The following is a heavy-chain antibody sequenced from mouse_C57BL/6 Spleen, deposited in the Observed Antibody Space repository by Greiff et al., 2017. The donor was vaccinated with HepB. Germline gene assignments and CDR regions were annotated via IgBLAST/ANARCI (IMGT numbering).Heavy chain of an antibody. V-gene: IGHV1-18*01. CDR3: ARWHYGRSPYGYFDV. CDR1: GYTFTDYN. D-gene: IGHD1-1*01. J-gene: IGHJ1*03. Sequence: VQLQQSGPELVKPGASVKIPCKASGYTFTDYNMDWVKQSHGKSLEWIGDINPNNGGTIYHQKFKGKATVPLDKSSSTAYMELRSLTSEDTAVYNCARWHYGRSPYGYFDVWGTGTTVTVSS. CDR2: INPNNGGT.